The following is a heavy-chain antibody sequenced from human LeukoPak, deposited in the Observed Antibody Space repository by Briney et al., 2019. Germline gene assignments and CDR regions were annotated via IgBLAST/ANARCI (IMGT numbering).Heavy chain of an antibody. CDR1: GFTFGDYA. CDR2: ISRNSGSI. CDR3: AKDINYGDHGGLDY. Sequence: PGRSLRLSCAASGFTFGDYAMHWVRQAPGKGLEWVSGISRNSGSIGYADSVKGRFTISRDNAKNSLYLQMNSLRAEDTALYYCAKDINYGDHGGLDYWGQGTLVTVSS. D-gene: IGHD4-17*01. V-gene: IGHV3-9*01. J-gene: IGHJ4*02.